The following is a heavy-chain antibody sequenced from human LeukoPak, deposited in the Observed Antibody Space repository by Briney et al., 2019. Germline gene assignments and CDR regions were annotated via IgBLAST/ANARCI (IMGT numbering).Heavy chain of an antibody. CDR3: ARDRTTENFDY. CDR2: ISGSGEST. V-gene: IGHV3-23*01. CDR1: GLTFSRYA. D-gene: IGHD2/OR15-2a*01. J-gene: IGHJ4*02. Sequence: GGSLRLSCAASGLTFSRYAMNWVRQAPGKGLEWVSSISGSGESTYYADSVKGRFTISRDNAKNSLYLQMNSLRAEDTAVYYCARDRTTENFDYWGQGTLVTVSS.